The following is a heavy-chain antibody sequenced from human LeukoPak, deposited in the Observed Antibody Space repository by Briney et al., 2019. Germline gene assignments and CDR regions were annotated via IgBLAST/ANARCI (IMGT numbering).Heavy chain of an antibody. V-gene: IGHV3-7*01. CDR3: ASGRQLGY. CDR2: IKGDGSEK. J-gene: IGHJ4*02. D-gene: IGHD3-16*01. Sequence: PGGSLRLSCGASGFTFSSYWMSWVRQAPGKGLEWVANIKGDGSEKYYVASVKGRFSISRDNAKNSLYLQMNSLRAEDTAVYYCASGRQLGYWGQGTLVTVSS. CDR1: GFTFSSYW.